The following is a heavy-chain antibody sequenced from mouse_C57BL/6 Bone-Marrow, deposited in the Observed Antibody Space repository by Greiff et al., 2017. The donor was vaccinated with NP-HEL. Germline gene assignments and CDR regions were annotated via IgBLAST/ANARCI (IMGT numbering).Heavy chain of an antibody. Sequence: EVKLMESEGGLVQPGSSMKLSCTASGFTFSDYYMAWVRQVPEKGLEWVANINYDGSSTYYLDSLKSRFIISRDNAKNILYLQRSSLKSEDTATYYCAREGGLRRVYYAMDYWGQGTSVTVSS. CDR3: AREGGLRRVYYAMDY. CDR2: INYDGSST. D-gene: IGHD2-2*01. CDR1: GFTFSDYY. J-gene: IGHJ4*01. V-gene: IGHV5-16*01.